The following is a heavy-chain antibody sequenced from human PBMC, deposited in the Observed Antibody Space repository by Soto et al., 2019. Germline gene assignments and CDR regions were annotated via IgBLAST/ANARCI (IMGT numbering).Heavy chain of an antibody. D-gene: IGHD6-19*01. Sequence: PGGSLRLSCAASGFTFSDYYMSWIRQAPGKGLEWVSYISTSSGSTKYADSVKGRFTIFRDNAKNSLYLQMNSLRGEDTAVYYCARNIAVAGLFDYWGQGTLVTVSS. J-gene: IGHJ4*02. CDR3: ARNIAVAGLFDY. CDR2: ISTSSGST. V-gene: IGHV3-11*06. CDR1: GFTFSDYY.